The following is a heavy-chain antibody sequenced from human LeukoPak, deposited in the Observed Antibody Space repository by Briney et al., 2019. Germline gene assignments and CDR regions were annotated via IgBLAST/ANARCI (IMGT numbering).Heavy chain of an antibody. CDR3: TRVQAGRSGLMDV. J-gene: IGHJ6*02. CDR2: IDPDGITT. CDR1: GFTLSGYW. Sequence: AGGSLRLSCAASGFTLSGYWMHWVRQAPGEGLVWVSRIDPDGITTNYADSVKGRFTTSRDNARNTLYLQVNSLTAEDTALYYCTRVQAGRSGLMDVWGRGTTVTVSS. D-gene: IGHD2-8*02. V-gene: IGHV3-74*01.